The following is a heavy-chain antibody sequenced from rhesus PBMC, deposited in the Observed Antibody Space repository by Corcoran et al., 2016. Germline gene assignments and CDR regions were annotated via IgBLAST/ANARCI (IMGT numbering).Heavy chain of an antibody. CDR1: GASISSYW. D-gene: IGHD4-29*01. CDR3: AGDQTTVAANWYFDI. V-gene: IGHV4-80*01. CDR2: INGNSGRT. Sequence: QVQLQESGPGLVKPSETLSLTCAVSGASISSYWWSWIRQPPGKGLEWIGEINGNSGRTYYNPSLKSRVTISKDASKNQFSLKLSSVTAADTAVYYCAGDQTTVAANWYFDIWGPGTPITISS. J-gene: IGHJ2*01.